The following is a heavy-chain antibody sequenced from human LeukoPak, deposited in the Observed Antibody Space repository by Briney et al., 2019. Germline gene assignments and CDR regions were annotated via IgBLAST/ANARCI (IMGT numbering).Heavy chain of an antibody. V-gene: IGHV4-34*01. D-gene: IGHD2-2*01. CDR2: IKHSGSS. CDR3: ARRSSRSRAWVSNWFDR. Sequence: PETLSLTCALSGGSLSGYYWSWIRHPPGKGLEWIGEIKHSGSSNYNQYLKSLFSIAVDTSKNQFSLKLSSVTAADTAVYYCARRSSRSRAWVSNWFDRWGEGTLVTASS. J-gene: IGHJ5*02. CDR1: GGSLSGYY.